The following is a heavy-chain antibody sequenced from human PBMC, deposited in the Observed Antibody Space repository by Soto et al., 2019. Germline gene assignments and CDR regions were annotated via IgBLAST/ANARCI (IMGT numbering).Heavy chain of an antibody. J-gene: IGHJ6*02. Sequence: QVQVQESGPGLVKPSQTLSLKCSVSGGSIGSRDYYWSWIRQHPEKGLEWIGSIYYNGNTDYNPSLRVRPTMSLDTSMNDFSLKLSSLTAADTAVYYFARDKGGAALKVSGMDVWGQWTTVTVS. CDR2: IYYNGNT. V-gene: IGHV4-31*02. CDR1: GGSIGSRDYY. CDR3: ARDKGGAALKVSGMDV. D-gene: IGHD2-15*01.